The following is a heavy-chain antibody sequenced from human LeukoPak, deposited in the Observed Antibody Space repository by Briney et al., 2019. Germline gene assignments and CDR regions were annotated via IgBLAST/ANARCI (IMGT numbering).Heavy chain of an antibody. CDR3: ARVRCSGGSCYDNWFDP. J-gene: IGHJ5*02. CDR2: ISAYNGNT. CDR1: GYTFTSYG. V-gene: IGHV1-18*01. D-gene: IGHD2-15*01. Sequence: ASVKVSCKASGYTFTSYGISWVRQAPGQGLEWMGWISAYNGNTNYVQKLQGRVTMTTDTSTSTAYMELRSLRSDDTAVYYCARVRCSGGSCYDNWFDPWGQGTLVTVSS.